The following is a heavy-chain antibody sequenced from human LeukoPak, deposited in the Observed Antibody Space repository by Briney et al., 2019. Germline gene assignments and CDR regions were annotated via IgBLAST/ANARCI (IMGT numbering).Heavy chain of an antibody. J-gene: IGHJ4*02. CDR3: AKSRSPGYSMGYDPDY. CDR1: GVTFSSYA. CDR2: ISGSGGGT. D-gene: IGHD5-18*01. V-gene: IGHV3-23*01. Sequence: GGSLRLSCSASGVTFSSYAMSWVRQAPGKGLEWVSAISGSGGGTFYAPSVKGRFTISRDNSKNMLFLQMNGLRAEDTATYYCAKSRSPGYSMGYDPDYWGQGTLVIVPT.